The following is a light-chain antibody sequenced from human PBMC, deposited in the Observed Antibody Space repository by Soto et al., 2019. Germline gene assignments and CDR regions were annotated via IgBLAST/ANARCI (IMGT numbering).Light chain of an antibody. CDR2: GAF. V-gene: IGKV3-15*01. Sequence: EIIVTHYRVTLSVSAGERAILXSRVSQSVSSNLAWYQQKPGQAPSLLTYGAFTRATGIPARFSGTGSGTEFTLTSSILQSEDFAPYYCQQYNDWPLTIGQGTKV. J-gene: IGKJ1*01. CDR1: QSVSSN. CDR3: QQYNDWPLT.